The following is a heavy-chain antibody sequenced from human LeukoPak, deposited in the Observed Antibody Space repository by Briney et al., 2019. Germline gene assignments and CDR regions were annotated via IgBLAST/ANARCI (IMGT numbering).Heavy chain of an antibody. V-gene: IGHV3-9*01. CDR2: ISWNSGSI. Sequence: GGSLRLSCAASGFTFDDYAMPWVRQAPGKGLEWVSGISWNSGSIGYADSVRGRFTISRDNAKNSLYLQMNSLRAEDTALYYCAKDRLGYSYGVFDYWGLGTLVTVSS. CDR1: GFTFDDYA. J-gene: IGHJ4*02. D-gene: IGHD5-18*01. CDR3: AKDRLGYSYGVFDY.